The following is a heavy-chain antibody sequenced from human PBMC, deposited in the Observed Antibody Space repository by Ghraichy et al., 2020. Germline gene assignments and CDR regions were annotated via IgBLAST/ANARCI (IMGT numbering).Heavy chain of an antibody. CDR2: IIAGNGNI. CDR3: ARLSRVHSSGWYYFDY. V-gene: IGHV1-3*01. D-gene: IGHD6-19*01. Sequence: ASVKVSCKASGYTFISYALHWVRQAPGQRLEWMGWIIAGNGNIQYAQKFQGRVTITRGTSASTAYMELSSLRSEDTAVYYCARLSRVHSSGWYYFDYWGQGTLVTVSS. CDR1: GYTFISYA. J-gene: IGHJ4*02.